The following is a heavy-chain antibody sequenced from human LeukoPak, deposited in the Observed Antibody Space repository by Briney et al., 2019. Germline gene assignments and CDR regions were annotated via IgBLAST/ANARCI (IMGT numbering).Heavy chain of an antibody. CDR3: ARTADISTGFGSDY. J-gene: IGHJ4*02. CDR2: IYPGDSYT. Sequence: GESLKISCKGSGYSFTSYWIGWVRQMPGKGLEWMGIIYPGDSYTTYSPSFQGQVTISADKSINTAYLQWSSLQALDTAMYYCARTADISTGFGSDYWGQGTLVTVSS. CDR1: GYSFTSYW. V-gene: IGHV5-51*01. D-gene: IGHD3-9*01.